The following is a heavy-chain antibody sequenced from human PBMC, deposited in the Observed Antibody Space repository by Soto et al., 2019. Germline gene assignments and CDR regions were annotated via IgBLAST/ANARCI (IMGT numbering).Heavy chain of an antibody. CDR3: ARPGYSYGYGY. V-gene: IGHV1-46*03. Sequence: ASVKVSCKASGYTFTSYYMPWVRQAPGQGLEWMGIINPSGGSTSYAQKFQGRVTMTRDTSTSTVYMELSSLRSEDTAVYYCARPGYSYGYGYWGQGTLVTVSS. D-gene: IGHD5-18*01. J-gene: IGHJ4*02. CDR2: INPSGGST. CDR1: GYTFTSYY.